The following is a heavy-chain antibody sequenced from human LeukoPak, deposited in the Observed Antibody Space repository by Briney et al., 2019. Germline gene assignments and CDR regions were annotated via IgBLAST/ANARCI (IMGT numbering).Heavy chain of an antibody. V-gene: IGHV3-11*05. CDR2: FDRGRDGK. CDR1: GFRFSDFY. J-gene: IGHJ3*02. Sequence: GGSLRLSCAGSGFRFSDFYMAWMRQTPGKELQRVSFFDRGRDGKGHADSVKGRFTISRDTDKSSLSLLMSSLTGEDTAVYYCAREVGSSRAFDIWGQGTMVTVSS. CDR3: AREVGSSRAFDI. D-gene: IGHD2-15*01.